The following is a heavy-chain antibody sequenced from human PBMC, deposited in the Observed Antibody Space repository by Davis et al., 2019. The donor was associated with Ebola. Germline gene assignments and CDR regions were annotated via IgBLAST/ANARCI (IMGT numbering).Heavy chain of an antibody. V-gene: IGHV1-69*10. D-gene: IGHD4-17*01. CDR3: ARGPGRLRSNYYYYYYMDV. J-gene: IGHJ6*03. CDR1: GCTFSSYA. Sequence: SVKVSCKASGCTFSSYAISWVRQAPGQGLEWMGGIIPILGIANYAQKFQGRVTITADKSTRTAYMELSSLRSEDTAVYYCARGPGRLRSNYYYYYYMDVWGKGTTVTVSS. CDR2: IIPILGIA.